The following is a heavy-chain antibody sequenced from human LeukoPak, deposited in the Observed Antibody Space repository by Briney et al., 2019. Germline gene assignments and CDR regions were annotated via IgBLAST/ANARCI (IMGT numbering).Heavy chain of an antibody. J-gene: IGHJ3*02. V-gene: IGHV4-38-2*02. CDR1: GYSISSGYY. CDR3: ARDPYGGNQDSI. Sequence: KPSETLSLTCTVSGYSISSGYYWGWIRQPPGKGLEWIGSIYHSGSTYYNPSLKSRVTISVDTSKNQFSLKLSSVTAADTAVYYCARDPYGGNQDSIWGQGTMVTVSS. CDR2: IYHSGST. D-gene: IGHD4-23*01.